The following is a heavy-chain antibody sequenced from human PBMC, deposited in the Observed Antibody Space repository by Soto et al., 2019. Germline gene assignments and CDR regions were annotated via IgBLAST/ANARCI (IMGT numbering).Heavy chain of an antibody. CDR1: GGSFSGYY. Sequence: SETLSLTCAVYGGSFSGYYWSWIRQPPGKGLEWIGEINHSGSTNYNPSLKSRVTISVDTSKNQFSLKLSSVTAADTAVYYCARRDYYDLNWFDPWGQGTLVTVSS. D-gene: IGHD3-22*01. V-gene: IGHV4-34*01. J-gene: IGHJ5*02. CDR3: ARRDYYDLNWFDP. CDR2: INHSGST.